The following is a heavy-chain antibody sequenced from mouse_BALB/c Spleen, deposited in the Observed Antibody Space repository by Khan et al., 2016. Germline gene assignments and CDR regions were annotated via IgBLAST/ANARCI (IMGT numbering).Heavy chain of an antibody. Sequence: EVQLQESGPGLVKPSQSLSLTCTVTGYSITSDYAWNWIRQFPGNKLEWMGYISYSGSTSYNPSLKSRISITRDTSKNQFFLQLNSVNTEDTATNYCARGYYYGKGYFDYWGKGTTLTVSS. CDR2: ISYSGST. V-gene: IGHV3-2*02. CDR3: ARGYYYGKGYFDY. J-gene: IGHJ2*01. D-gene: IGHD1-1*01. CDR1: GYSITSDYA.